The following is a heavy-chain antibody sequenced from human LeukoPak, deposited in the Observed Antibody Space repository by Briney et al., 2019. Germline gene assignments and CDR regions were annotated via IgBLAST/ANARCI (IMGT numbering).Heavy chain of an antibody. V-gene: IGHV3-21*01. Sequence: PGGSLRLSXAASGFTFSSYSMNWVRQAPGKGLEWVSSISSSSSYIHYADSVKGRFTISRDNAKNSLYLQMNSLRAEDTAVYYCARGLDIVVVPAATRGPRWYMDVWGKGTTVTVSS. CDR2: ISSSSSYI. J-gene: IGHJ6*03. CDR3: ARGLDIVVVPAATRGPRWYMDV. D-gene: IGHD2-2*03. CDR1: GFTFSSYS.